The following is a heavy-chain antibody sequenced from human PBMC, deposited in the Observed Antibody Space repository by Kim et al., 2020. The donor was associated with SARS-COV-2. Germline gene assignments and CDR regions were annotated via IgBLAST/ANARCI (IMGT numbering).Heavy chain of an antibody. Sequence: GGSLRLSCAASGFTFDDYAMHWVRQAPGKGLEWVSGISWNSGSIGYADSVKGRFTISRDNAKNSLYLQMNSLRAEDTALYYCAKFVEGYGDDDYWGQGTLVTVSS. CDR1: GFTFDDYA. CDR3: AKFVEGYGDDDY. CDR2: ISWNSGSI. V-gene: IGHV3-9*01. D-gene: IGHD4-17*01. J-gene: IGHJ4*02.